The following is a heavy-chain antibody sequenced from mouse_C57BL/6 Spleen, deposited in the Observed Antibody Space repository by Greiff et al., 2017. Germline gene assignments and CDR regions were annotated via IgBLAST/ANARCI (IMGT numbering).Heavy chain of an antibody. J-gene: IGHJ3*01. V-gene: IGHV1-80*01. Sequence: QVQLQQSGAELVKPGASVKISCKASGYAFSSYWMNWVKQRPGKGLEWIGQIYPGDGDTNYNGKFKGKATLTADKSSSTAYLQLSSLTSEDSAVYFCARWGDYDWFAYWGQGTLVTVSA. CDR1: GYAFSSYW. D-gene: IGHD2-4*01. CDR2: IYPGDGDT. CDR3: ARWGDYDWFAY.